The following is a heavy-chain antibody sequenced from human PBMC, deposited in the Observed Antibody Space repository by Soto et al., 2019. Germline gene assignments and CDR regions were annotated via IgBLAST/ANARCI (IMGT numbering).Heavy chain of an antibody. D-gene: IGHD3-3*01. CDR3: ARRMTWSLWCFDL. CDR1: GYTFKDYD. J-gene: IGHJ2*01. V-gene: IGHV1-8*01. CDR2: MNPNSGNT. Sequence: QVQLLQSGAEVKKPGTSVRVSCRASGYTFKDYDINWVRRPPGQGLEWMGWMNPNSGNTAYARKFHDRITMTRSVSARTAFMELSSLTPEDTAVYYCARRMTWSLWCFDLWGSGTQVTVSS.